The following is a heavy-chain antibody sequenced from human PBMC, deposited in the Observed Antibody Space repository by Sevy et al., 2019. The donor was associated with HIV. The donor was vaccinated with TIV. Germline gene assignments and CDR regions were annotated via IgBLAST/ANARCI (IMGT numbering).Heavy chain of an antibody. V-gene: IGHV3-30*03. CDR3: ARVKRQWIVREVADYYYGMDV. D-gene: IGHD3-10*01. J-gene: IGHJ6*02. CDR1: GFTFSNYA. Sequence: GGSLRLSCAASGFTFSNYAMHWVRQAPGKGLEWVALISYEETKKYYPDSVKGRFTISRDNSKSTLYLEMSSLRAEDTALYYFARVKRQWIVREVADYYYGMDVWGQGTTVTVSS. CDR2: ISYEETKK.